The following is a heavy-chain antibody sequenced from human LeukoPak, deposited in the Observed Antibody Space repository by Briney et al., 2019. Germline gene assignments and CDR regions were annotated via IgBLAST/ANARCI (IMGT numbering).Heavy chain of an antibody. J-gene: IGHJ4*02. CDR2: IKQDGSEK. CDR1: GFPFDHYA. CDR3: ATGYIGYAN. D-gene: IGHD5-12*01. V-gene: IGHV3-7*05. Sequence: PGGSLRLFCAASGFPFDHYAMHWVRQAPGRGLEWVASIKQDGSEKYYVDSVKGRFTISRDNAKNSLYLQMNSLRAEDTAVYYCATGYIGYANWGQGTLVTVSS.